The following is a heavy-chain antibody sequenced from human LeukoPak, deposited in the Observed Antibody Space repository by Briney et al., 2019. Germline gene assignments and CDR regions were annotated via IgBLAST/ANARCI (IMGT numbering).Heavy chain of an antibody. J-gene: IGHJ4*02. V-gene: IGHV4-39*01. CDR1: GGSISSTTYY. CDR2: IFYSGST. CDR3: AKGIRDGHYFDY. Sequence: SETLSLTCTVSGGSISSTTYYWGWIRQPPGKGLEWIGTIFYSGSTYYNPSLKIRVTISVDTSKNQFSLNLSSVTAADTAVYYCAKGIRDGHYFDYWGQGTLVTVYS. D-gene: IGHD6-13*01.